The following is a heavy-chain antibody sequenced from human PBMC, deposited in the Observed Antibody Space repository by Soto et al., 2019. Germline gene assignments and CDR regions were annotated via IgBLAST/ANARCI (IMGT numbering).Heavy chain of an antibody. Sequence: GESLKISCGNSGYRFTHYWIAWVRQMPGKGLEWMGIIYPGDSDSRYSPSFQGQVTISADKSFSTAYLQWSSLKASDTAIYYCARLVGATHGMDVWGQGTTVTVSS. V-gene: IGHV5-51*01. CDR3: ARLVGATHGMDV. D-gene: IGHD2-15*01. CDR1: GYRFTHYW. CDR2: IYPGDSDS. J-gene: IGHJ6*02.